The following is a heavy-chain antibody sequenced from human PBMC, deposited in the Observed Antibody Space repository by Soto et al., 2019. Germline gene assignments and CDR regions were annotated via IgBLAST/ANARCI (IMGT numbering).Heavy chain of an antibody. CDR2: IYSGGRT. CDR1: GFTVRSIY. CDR3: ARVVGVASYYFDY. J-gene: IGHJ4*02. D-gene: IGHD1-26*01. V-gene: IGHV3-66*01. Sequence: EVQLVESGGGLVQPGGSLRLSCAASGFTVRSIYMSWVRQAPGKGLEWVSIIYSGGRTYYADSVKGRFTISRDNSKNTLYLQMNSLRAEDTAVYYCARVVGVASYYFDYWGQGTLVTVSS.